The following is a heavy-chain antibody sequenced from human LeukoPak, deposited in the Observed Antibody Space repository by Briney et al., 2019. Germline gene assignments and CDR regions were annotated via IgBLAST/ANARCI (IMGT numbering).Heavy chain of an antibody. V-gene: IGHV3-30-3*01. CDR2: TSYDGSNK. CDR1: GFTFSSYA. Sequence: GGSLRLSCAASGFTFSSYAMHWVRQAPGKGLEWVAVTSYDGSNKYYADSVKGRFTISRDNSKNTLYLQMNSLRAEDTAVYYCARDGARLEPHYGMDVWGQGTTVTVSS. CDR3: ARDGARLEPHYGMDV. J-gene: IGHJ6*02. D-gene: IGHD1-1*01.